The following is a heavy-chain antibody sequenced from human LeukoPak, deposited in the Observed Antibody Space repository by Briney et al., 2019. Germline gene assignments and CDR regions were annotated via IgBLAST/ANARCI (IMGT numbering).Heavy chain of an antibody. J-gene: IGHJ4*02. CDR3: ARVSAAAGRFYFDY. CDR2: ISSSSSYI. CDR1: GSTFSSYS. Sequence: GGSLRLSCAASGSTFSSYSMNWVRQAPGKGLEWVSSISSSSSYIYYADSVKGRFTISRDNAKNTLDLQMNSLRDEDTAVYYCARVSAAAGRFYFDYWGQGTLVTVSS. D-gene: IGHD6-13*01. V-gene: IGHV3-21*01.